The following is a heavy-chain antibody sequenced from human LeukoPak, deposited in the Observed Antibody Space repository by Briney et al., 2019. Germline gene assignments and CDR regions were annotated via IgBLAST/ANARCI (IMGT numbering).Heavy chain of an antibody. CDR2: ISGSGSST. D-gene: IGHD3-22*01. J-gene: IGHJ4*02. Sequence: PGGPLRLSCAASRFTFSSYAMSWVRQAPGKGLEWVSTISGSGSSTYYADSVKGRFTISRDNSKNTLYLQMNSLRAEDTAVYYCAKDRRYDVSGYQDYWGQGTPVTVSS. V-gene: IGHV3-23*01. CDR1: RFTFSSYA. CDR3: AKDRRYDVSGYQDY.